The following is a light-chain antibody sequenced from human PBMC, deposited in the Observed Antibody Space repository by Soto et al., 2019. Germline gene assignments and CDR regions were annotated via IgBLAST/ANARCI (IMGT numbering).Light chain of an antibody. Sequence: DIVMTQSPLSLPVTPGEPASISCRSSQSLLHINGYNYLDWYLQKPGQSPQLLIYLGSNRASGVPDRFSGSGQCTDFTLKISRVEAEDVGVYYCMQALQTPLFTFGPGTKVDIK. J-gene: IGKJ3*01. CDR2: LGS. V-gene: IGKV2-28*01. CDR3: MQALQTPLFT. CDR1: QSLLHINGYNY.